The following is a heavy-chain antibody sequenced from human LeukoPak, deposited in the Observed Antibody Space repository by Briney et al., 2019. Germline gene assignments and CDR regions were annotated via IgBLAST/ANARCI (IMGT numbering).Heavy chain of an antibody. CDR2: INSDGSST. CDR3: ARGIVGATPYYYYGMDV. CDR1: GFTFSSYW. J-gene: IGHJ6*02. Sequence: GGSLRLSCAASGFTFSSYWMHWVRQAPGKGLVWVSRINSDGSSTSYADSVKGRFTISRDNAKNTLYLRMNSLRAEDTAVYYCARGIVGATPYYYYGMDVWGQGTTVTVSS. V-gene: IGHV3-74*01. D-gene: IGHD1-26*01.